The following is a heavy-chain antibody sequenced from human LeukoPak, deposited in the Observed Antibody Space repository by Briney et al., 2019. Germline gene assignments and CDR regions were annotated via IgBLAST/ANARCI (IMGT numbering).Heavy chain of an antibody. J-gene: IGHJ5*02. CDR1: GFSFSTFT. Sequence: GGSLRLSCEASGFSFSTFTMNWVRQAPGKGLEWASSISSSSSYIYYADSVKGRFTISRDNAKNSLFLQMNSLRAEDTAVYYCARGLGWLHSWGQGTLVTVSS. D-gene: IGHD3/OR15-3a*01. CDR2: ISSSSSYI. V-gene: IGHV3-21*01. CDR3: ARGLGWLHS.